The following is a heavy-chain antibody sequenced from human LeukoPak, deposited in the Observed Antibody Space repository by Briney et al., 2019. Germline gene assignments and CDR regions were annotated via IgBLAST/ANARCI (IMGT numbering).Heavy chain of an antibody. CDR1: GSFFNLSA. CDR2: TRYDGSEK. V-gene: IGHV3-30*02. Sequence: GGSLRLSCAASGSFFNLSAMHWVRQAPGKGLEWVTFTRYDGSEKHYADSVKGRFTISRDNSKNTLFLQMNSLRPEDTAMYYCTKSGDPNWYFDLWGRGTLVTVSS. D-gene: IGHD1-26*01. J-gene: IGHJ2*01. CDR3: TKSGDPNWYFDL.